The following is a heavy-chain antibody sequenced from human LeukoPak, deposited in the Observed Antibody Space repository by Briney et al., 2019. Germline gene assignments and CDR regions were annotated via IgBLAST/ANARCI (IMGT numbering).Heavy chain of an antibody. CDR3: AREDLDYPFDP. CDR1: GYSISSGYY. V-gene: IGHV4-38-2*02. J-gene: IGHJ5*02. Sequence: SETLSLTCTVSGYSISSGYYWGWIRQPPGKGLEWIGSIYHSGSTYYNPSLKSRVTISVDTSKNQISLKLNSVTAADTAVYYCAREDLDYPFDPWGQGTLVTVSS. CDR2: IYHSGST. D-gene: IGHD4/OR15-4a*01.